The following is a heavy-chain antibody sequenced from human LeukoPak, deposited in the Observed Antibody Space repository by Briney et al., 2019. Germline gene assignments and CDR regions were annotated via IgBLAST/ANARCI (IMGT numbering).Heavy chain of an antibody. CDR3: TRLTVPLRFDP. V-gene: IGHV4-4*02. CDR1: GGSISSSNW. Sequence: SETLSLTCAVSGGSISSSNWWSWVRQPPGKGLEWIGEIYHSGSTNYNPSLKSRVTISVDTSKNQFSLKLSSVTAADTAVYYCTRLTVPLRFDPWGQGTLVTVSS. D-gene: IGHD2-2*01. CDR2: IYHSGST. J-gene: IGHJ5*02.